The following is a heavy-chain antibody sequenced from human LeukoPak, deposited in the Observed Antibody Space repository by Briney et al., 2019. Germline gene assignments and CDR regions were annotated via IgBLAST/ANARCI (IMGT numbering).Heavy chain of an antibody. V-gene: IGHV3-30*18. D-gene: IGHD3-10*01. CDR2: ISYDGSNK. Sequence: GGSLRLSCAASGFTLSSYGMHWVRQAPGKGLEWVAVISYDGSNKYYADSVKGRFTISRDNSKNTLYLQMNSLRAEDTAVYYCAKDNSELWFGESYDYWGQGTLVTVSS. CDR1: GFTLSSYG. CDR3: AKDNSELWFGESYDY. J-gene: IGHJ4*02.